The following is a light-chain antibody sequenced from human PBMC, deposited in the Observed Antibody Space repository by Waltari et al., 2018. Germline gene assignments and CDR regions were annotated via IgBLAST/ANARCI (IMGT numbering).Light chain of an antibody. CDR3: CSYAGSSSPRL. CDR2: EAT. CDR1: SSDVGNFNL. J-gene: IGLJ3*02. V-gene: IGLV2-23*01. Sequence: QSALTQPASVSGAPGQSTTISCTGSSSDVGNFNLISWYQLHPGKAPKPLIFEATKRPSGISYHFSGSKSGNTASLTISGLQAEDEADYFCCSYAGSSSPRLFGGGTKLSVL.